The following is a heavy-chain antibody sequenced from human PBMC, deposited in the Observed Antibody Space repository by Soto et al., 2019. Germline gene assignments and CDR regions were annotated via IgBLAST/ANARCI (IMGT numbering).Heavy chain of an antibody. Sequence: SETLSLTYSVSGGSISSGDYYWNWIRKPPGKGLERIGHIYYSESTYYNSSLKRRVNISLDTTKKKISLKLSSVTTAEKPENYCAGQPTAGSYYDLGSYYYYYAMDVWGQGTTVT. CDR2: IYYSEST. CDR1: GGSISSGDYY. CDR3: AGQPTAGSYYDLGSYYYYYAMDV. V-gene: IGHV4-30-4*01. D-gene: IGHD3-10*01. J-gene: IGHJ6*02.